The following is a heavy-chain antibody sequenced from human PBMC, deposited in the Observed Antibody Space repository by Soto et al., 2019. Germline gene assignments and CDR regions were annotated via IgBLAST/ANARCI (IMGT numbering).Heavy chain of an antibody. CDR1: GFTFTSSA. D-gene: IGHD1-26*01. J-gene: IGHJ4*02. Sequence: SVKVSCKASGFTFTSSAVQWVRQARGQRLEWIGWIVVGSGNTNYAQKFQERVTITRDMSTSTAYMELSSLRSEDTAVYYCAAGNQWEPTAGYWGQGTLVTVSS. CDR2: IVVGSGNT. V-gene: IGHV1-58*01. CDR3: AAGNQWEPTAGY.